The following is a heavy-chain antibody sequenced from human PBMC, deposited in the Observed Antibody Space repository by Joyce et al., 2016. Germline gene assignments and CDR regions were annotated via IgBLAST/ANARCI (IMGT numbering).Heavy chain of an antibody. V-gene: IGHV5-10-1*03. D-gene: IGHD3-10*02. Sequence: EVQLVQSGAEVKKPGESLRISCKGSGFSFTSHWISWVRQMPGKGLEWMGRIDPRDSYTVYSPSFGGHVTVSVDKTISAAYLQWSSLRASDTAIYYCARHVTDWFDPWGQGTLVTVSS. J-gene: IGHJ5*02. CDR1: GFSFTSHW. CDR3: ARHVTDWFDP. CDR2: IDPRDSYT.